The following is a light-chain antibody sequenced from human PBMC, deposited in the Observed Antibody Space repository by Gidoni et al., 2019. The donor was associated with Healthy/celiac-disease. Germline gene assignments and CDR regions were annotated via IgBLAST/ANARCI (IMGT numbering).Light chain of an antibody. Sequence: EIVITQSPATLSVSPGERATLSCSSSQSVSSNLAWYQQKPGQAPRLLIYGASTRATGIPARFSGSGSGTEFTLTISSLQSEDFAVYYCQQYNNWPLTFGGGTKVEIK. CDR3: QQYNNWPLT. V-gene: IGKV3-15*01. CDR2: GAS. J-gene: IGKJ4*01. CDR1: QSVSSN.